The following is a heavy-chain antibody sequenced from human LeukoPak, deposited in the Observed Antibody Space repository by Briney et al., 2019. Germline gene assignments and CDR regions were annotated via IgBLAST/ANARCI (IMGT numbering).Heavy chain of an antibody. CDR1: GFTFSTSW. D-gene: IGHD6-6*01. CDR3: ARGSSSSGHDY. CDR2: INSDGSII. V-gene: IGHV3-74*01. Sequence: GGSLRLSCAASGFTFSTSWMHWVRQTPGNGLVWVSRINSDGSIITYAGSVKGRFTISGDNAKSTLWLQMNSLRAEDTAVYYCARGSSSSGHDYWGQGTLVTVSS. J-gene: IGHJ4*02.